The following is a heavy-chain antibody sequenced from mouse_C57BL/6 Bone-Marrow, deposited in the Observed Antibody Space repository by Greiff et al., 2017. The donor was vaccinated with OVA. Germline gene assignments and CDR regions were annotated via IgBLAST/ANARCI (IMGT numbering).Heavy chain of an antibody. CDR3: TPRQLRGFDY. CDR1: GYTFTDYE. D-gene: IGHD3-2*02. V-gene: IGHV1-15*01. J-gene: IGHJ2*01. CDR2: IDPETGGT. Sequence: VQLQQSGAELVRPGASVTLSCKASGYTFTDYEMHWVKQTPVHGLEWIGAIDPETGGTAYNQKFKGKAILTADKSSSTAYMELRSLTSEDSAVYYCTPRQLRGFDYWGQGTTLTVSS.